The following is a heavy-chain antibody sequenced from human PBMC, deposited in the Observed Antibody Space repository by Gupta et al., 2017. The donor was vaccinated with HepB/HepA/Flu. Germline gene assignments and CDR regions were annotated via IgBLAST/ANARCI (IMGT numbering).Heavy chain of an antibody. V-gene: IGHV3-9*01. D-gene: IGHD3-10*01. Sequence: EVQLVESGRGLVQPGRSLRLSCAVSGFTFDDYAMHWVRQAPGKGLEWVSGISWNSGNIGYADSVKGRFTISRDNAKNSLYLQMNSLRAEDTALYYCTKDVLVRGIIPTYFDYWGQGTLVTVSS. CDR2: ISWNSGNI. CDR1: GFTFDDYA. J-gene: IGHJ4*02. CDR3: TKDVLVRGIIPTYFDY.